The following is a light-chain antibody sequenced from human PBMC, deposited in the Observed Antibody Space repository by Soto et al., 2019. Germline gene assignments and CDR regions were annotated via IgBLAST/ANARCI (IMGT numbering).Light chain of an antibody. J-gene: IGLJ3*02. CDR3: ATWDSSLSAWL. CDR1: SSNIGNNY. CDR2: DNN. Sequence: QSVLTQPPSVSAAPGQKVTISCSGGSSNIGNNYVSWYQQVAGTAPKLLIFDNNKRPSGIPDRFSGSTSGTSATLGIAGIHAGEADDDYCATWDSSLSAWLFGGGTKLTVL. V-gene: IGLV1-51*01.